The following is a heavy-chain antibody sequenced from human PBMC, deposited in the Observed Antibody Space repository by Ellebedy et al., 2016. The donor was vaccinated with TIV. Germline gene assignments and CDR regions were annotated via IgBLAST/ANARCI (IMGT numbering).Heavy chain of an antibody. Sequence: AASVKVSCKASGYTFTSYYMHWVRQAPGQGLEWMGIINPSGGSTSYAQKFQGRVTMTRDTSTSTVYMELSSLRSEDTAVYYCARETRELDYYYHGMDVWGQGTTITVSS. J-gene: IGHJ6*02. D-gene: IGHD1-26*01. CDR3: ARETRELDYYYHGMDV. V-gene: IGHV1-46*01. CDR2: INPSGGST. CDR1: GYTFTSYY.